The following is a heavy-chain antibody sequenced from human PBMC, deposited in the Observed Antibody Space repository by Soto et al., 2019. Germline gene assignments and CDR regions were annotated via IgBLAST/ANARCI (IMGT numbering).Heavy chain of an antibody. Sequence: WASVKVSCKASGYTFTSYGISWVRQAPGQGLEWMGWISAYNGNTNYAQKLQGRVTMTTDTSTSTAYMELGSLRSDDTAVYYCARDYDFWSLDPWGQGTLVTVSS. D-gene: IGHD3-3*01. V-gene: IGHV1-18*04. CDR3: ARDYDFWSLDP. CDR2: ISAYNGNT. J-gene: IGHJ5*02. CDR1: GYTFTSYG.